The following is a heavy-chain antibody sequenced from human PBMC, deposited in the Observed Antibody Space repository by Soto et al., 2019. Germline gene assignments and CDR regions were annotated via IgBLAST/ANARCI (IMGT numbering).Heavy chain of an antibody. D-gene: IGHD6-13*01. CDR2: IVASSAYT. V-gene: IGHV3-11*06. J-gene: IGHJ5*01. Sequence: GGSLRLSCEASGFTFSDYYMTWIRQAPGKGLEYVSYIVASSAYTNSADSVKGRFTISRDNAKNSLYLQMNNLRAEDTAVYYCARLRASSWYMGGYVDSWGLGTLVTVSS. CDR1: GFTFSDYY. CDR3: ARLRASSWYMGGYVDS.